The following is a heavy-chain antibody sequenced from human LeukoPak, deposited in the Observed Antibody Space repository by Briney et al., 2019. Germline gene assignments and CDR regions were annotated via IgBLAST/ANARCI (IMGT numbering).Heavy chain of an antibody. V-gene: IGHV3-30*02. Sequence: GGSLRLSCAASGFTFSSYGMHWVRQAPGKGLEWVAFIRYDGSNKYFADSVKGRFTISRDNSRNTLYLQMNSLKTEDTAVYYCAKDLINSGSYGDAFDIWGQGTMVSVSS. CDR2: IRYDGSNK. J-gene: IGHJ3*02. CDR3: AKDLINSGSYGDAFDI. D-gene: IGHD1-26*01. CDR1: GFTFSSYG.